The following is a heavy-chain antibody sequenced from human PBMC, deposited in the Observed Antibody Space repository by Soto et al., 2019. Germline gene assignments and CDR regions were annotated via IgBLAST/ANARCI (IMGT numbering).Heavy chain of an antibody. CDR3: ARGTPYYDFWSGYAFDH. D-gene: IGHD3-3*01. CDR1: GYTLKGYY. V-gene: IGHV1-2*02. J-gene: IGHJ4*02. CDR2: VNPDGGTT. Sequence: ASVKVSCKASGYTLKGYYMHWVRQAPGQGLEWMGWVNPDGGTTNYTQKFQDRVTMTWDTSITTAYVELTSLTSDDTAVYYCARGTPYYDFWSGYAFDHWGQGTLVTVSS.